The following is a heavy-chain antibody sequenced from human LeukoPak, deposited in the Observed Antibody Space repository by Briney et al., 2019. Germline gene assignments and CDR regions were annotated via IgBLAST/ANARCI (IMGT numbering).Heavy chain of an antibody. CDR2: ISGSSAKI. CDR1: GFTFSYNA. Sequence: GGSLRLSCAAPGFTFSYNAMNWVRQAPGKGLEWVSYISGSSAKIDYGDAVKGRFTVSRDNAKNSLYLQMNSLRPEDTAVYFCARDQSRGQQFVYHFDSWGQGTLVTVSS. J-gene: IGHJ4*02. V-gene: IGHV3-48*01. CDR3: ARDQSRGQQFVYHFDS. D-gene: IGHD1-1*01.